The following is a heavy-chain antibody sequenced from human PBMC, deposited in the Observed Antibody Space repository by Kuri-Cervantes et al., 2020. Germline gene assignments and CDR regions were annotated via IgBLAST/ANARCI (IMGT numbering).Heavy chain of an antibody. D-gene: IGHD3-16*02. CDR2: IKQDGSEK. V-gene: IGHV3-7*01. CDR3: ATESRLHLAELSSG. Sequence: GESLKISCAASGFTFSSYAMHWVRQAPGKGLEWVANIKQDGSEKYYVDSVKGRFTISRDNAKNSLYLQMNSLRAEDTAVYYCATESRLHLAELSSGWGQGTLVTVSS. J-gene: IGHJ4*02. CDR1: GFTFSSYA.